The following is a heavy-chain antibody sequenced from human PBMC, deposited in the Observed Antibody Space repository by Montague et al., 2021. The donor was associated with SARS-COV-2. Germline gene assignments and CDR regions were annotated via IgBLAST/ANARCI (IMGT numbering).Heavy chain of an antibody. J-gene: IGHJ3*02. CDR2: FYSVGST. V-gene: IGHV4-59*01. D-gene: IGHD1-14*01. CDR1: GGSISSYY. CDR3: ARETMTADAFDI. Sequence: SETLSLTCTVSGGSISSYYWGWIRQSPGKGLEWIGYFYSVGSTDYNPSLKSRVTISRDTSKNQFSLKVRSVTAADTAIYYCARETMTADAFDIWGQGTMVTVSS.